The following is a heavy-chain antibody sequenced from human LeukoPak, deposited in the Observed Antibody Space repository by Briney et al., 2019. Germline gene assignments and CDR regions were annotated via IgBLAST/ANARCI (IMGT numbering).Heavy chain of an antibody. D-gene: IGHD2-2*01. CDR2: IRYDGSNK. CDR3: AGKGKIVVPAAILNWFDP. J-gene: IGHJ5*02. Sequence: TGGSLRLSCAASGFTFSSYGMHWVRQAPGKGLEWVAFIRYDGSNKYYADSVKGRFTISRDNSKNTLYLQMNSLRAEDTAVYYCAGKGKIVVPAAILNWFDPWGQGTLVTVSS. CDR1: GFTFSSYG. V-gene: IGHV3-30*02.